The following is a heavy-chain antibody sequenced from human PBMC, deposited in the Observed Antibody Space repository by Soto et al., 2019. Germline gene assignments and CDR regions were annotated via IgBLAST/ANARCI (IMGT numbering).Heavy chain of an antibody. V-gene: IGHV1-69*02. Sequence: QVQLVQSGAEVKKPGSSVKVSCKASGGTFSSYTISWVRQAPGQGLEWMGRIIPILGIANYAQKFQGRVTITADKSTSTAYMELSSLRSEDTAVYYCARDSGYDPDYYYYYGMDVGGQGTTVTVSS. CDR3: ARDSGYDPDYYYYYGMDV. CDR2: IIPILGIA. D-gene: IGHD5-12*01. CDR1: GGTFSSYT. J-gene: IGHJ6*02.